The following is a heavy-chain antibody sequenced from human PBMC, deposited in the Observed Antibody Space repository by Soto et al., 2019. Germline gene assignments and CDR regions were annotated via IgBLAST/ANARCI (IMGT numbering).Heavy chain of an antibody. CDR3: AREQLTSGYRFLDAFDI. V-gene: IGHV3-48*03. Sequence: GWSLRLSCVGSGFTFSSYEMNWVRQAPGKGLEWVAYISTTGSTTYYADSVKGRFTISRDNAKNSLVLQMNSLGAEDTAIYYCAREQLTSGYRFLDAFDIWGRRTMVTVSS. J-gene: IGHJ3*02. CDR1: GFTFSSYE. CDR2: ISTTGSTT. D-gene: IGHD5-12*01.